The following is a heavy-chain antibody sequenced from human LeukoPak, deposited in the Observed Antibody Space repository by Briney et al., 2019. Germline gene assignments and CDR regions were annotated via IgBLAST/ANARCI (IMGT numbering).Heavy chain of an antibody. D-gene: IGHD6-19*01. CDR3: ATALSYSSGWYNVAFDI. CDR2: FDPEDGET. CDR1: GYTLTGLS. Sequence: EASVKVSCKVSGYTLTGLSMHWVRQAPGKGLEWMGGFDPEDGETIYAQKFQGRVTMTEDTSTDTAYMELSSLRSEDTAVYYCATALSYSSGWYNVAFDIWGQGTMVTVSS. J-gene: IGHJ3*02. V-gene: IGHV1-24*01.